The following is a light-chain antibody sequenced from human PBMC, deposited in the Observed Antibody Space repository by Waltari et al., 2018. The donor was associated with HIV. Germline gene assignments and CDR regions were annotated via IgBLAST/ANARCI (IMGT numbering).Light chain of an antibody. CDR1: QSASSY. CDR3: QQRSNWPPT. Sequence: DIVLTQSPATLSLSPGERATLSCRASQSASSYLAWYQQKPGQAPRLLIYDASNRATGIPARFSGSGSGTDFTLTISSLEPEDFAVYYCQQRSNWPPTFGQGTKLEIK. J-gene: IGKJ2*01. CDR2: DAS. V-gene: IGKV3-11*01.